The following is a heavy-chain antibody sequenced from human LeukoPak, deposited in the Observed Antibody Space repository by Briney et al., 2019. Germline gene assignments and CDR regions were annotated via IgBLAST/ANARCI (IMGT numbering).Heavy chain of an antibody. V-gene: IGHV6-1*01. CDR2: TYYRSKWYN. J-gene: IGHJ4*02. Sequence: SQTLSLTCAIFGIRVSILSAAWNWIRQSPSRGLEWLGRTYYRSKWYNDYAVSVKSRITINPNTSKNQFSLQQNSETPVYYCAYYCASVHSSSWDFDYWGQGTLVTVSS. CDR3: ASVHSSSWDFDY. CDR1: GIRVSILSAA. D-gene: IGHD6-13*01.